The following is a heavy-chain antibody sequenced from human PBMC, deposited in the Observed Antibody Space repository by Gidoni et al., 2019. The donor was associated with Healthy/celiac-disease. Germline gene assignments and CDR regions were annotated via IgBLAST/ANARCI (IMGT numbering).Heavy chain of an antibody. Sequence: QVQLQESGPGLVKPSATLSLTCTAPGGSISSYYWSWIRQPPGKGLEWIGYIYYSGSTNYNPSLKSRVTISVDTSKNQFSLKLSSVTAADTAVYYCARGIAVAAPFDYWGQGTLVTVSS. D-gene: IGHD6-19*01. CDR1: GGSISSYY. CDR3: ARGIAVAAPFDY. CDR2: IYYSGST. V-gene: IGHV4-59*01. J-gene: IGHJ4*02.